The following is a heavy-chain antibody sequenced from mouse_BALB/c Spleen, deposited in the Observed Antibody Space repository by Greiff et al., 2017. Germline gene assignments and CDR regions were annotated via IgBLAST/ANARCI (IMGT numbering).Heavy chain of an antibody. CDR1: GFSLTSYG. J-gene: IGHJ1*01. Sequence: VMLVESGPGLVAPSQSLSITCTVSGFSLTSYGVHWVRQPPGKGLEWLGVIWAGGSTNYNSALMSRLSISKDNSKSQVFLKMNSLQTDDTAMYYCARESSYYYGSSYWYFDVWGAGTTVTVSS. CDR2: IWAGGST. V-gene: IGHV2-9*02. D-gene: IGHD1-1*01. CDR3: ARESSYYYGSSYWYFDV.